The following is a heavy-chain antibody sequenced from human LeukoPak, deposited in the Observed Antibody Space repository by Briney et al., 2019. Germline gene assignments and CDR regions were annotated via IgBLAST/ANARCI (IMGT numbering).Heavy chain of an antibody. CDR2: INPSGGST. D-gene: IGHD6-19*01. CDR1: GYTFTSYD. J-gene: IGHJ5*02. CDR3: ARGIAVAGTGWFDP. V-gene: IGHV1-46*01. Sequence: ASVKVSCKASGYTFTSYDINWMRQATGQGLEWMGIINPSGGSTSYAQKFQGRVTMTRDTSTSTVYMELSSLRSEDTAVYYCARGIAVAGTGWFDPWGQGTLVTVSS.